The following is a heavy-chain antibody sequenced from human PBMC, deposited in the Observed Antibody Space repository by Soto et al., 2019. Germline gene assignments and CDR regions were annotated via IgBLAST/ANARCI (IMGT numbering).Heavy chain of an antibody. CDR2: INHSGST. V-gene: IGHV4-34*01. J-gene: IGHJ4*02. D-gene: IGHD2-15*01. CDR1: GGSFSGYY. CDR3: ARGSPTHCSGGSCYSILDY. Sequence: SETLSLTCAVYGGSFSGYYWSWIRQPPGKGLEWIGEINHSGSTNYNPSLKSRVTMSVDTSKNQFSLKLSSVTAADTSVYYCARGSPTHCSGGSCYSILDYWGQGTLVTVSS.